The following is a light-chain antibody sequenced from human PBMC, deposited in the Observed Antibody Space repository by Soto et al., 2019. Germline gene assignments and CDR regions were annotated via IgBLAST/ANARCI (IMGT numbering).Light chain of an antibody. V-gene: IGKV3-15*01. J-gene: IGKJ1*01. Sequence: EIVMTQFPATLSVSPGERATLSCRASQSVSSNLAWYQQKPGQVPRLLIYGASTRATGIPARFSGSGSGTEFTLTISSLQSEDFAVYYCQQYGSSPTFGQGTKVEIK. CDR2: GAS. CDR3: QQYGSSPT. CDR1: QSVSSN.